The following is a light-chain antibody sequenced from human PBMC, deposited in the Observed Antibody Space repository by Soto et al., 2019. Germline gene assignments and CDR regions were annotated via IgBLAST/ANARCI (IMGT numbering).Light chain of an antibody. CDR3: QQYNTWLWT. CDR1: QNISSN. J-gene: IGKJ1*01. Sequence: EIVMTQSPATLSVSPGERATLSCRASQNISSNLAWYQQKPGQAPRVLIDGASTRATGIPARFSGIGSGTEVTLTIYSLQSEDFALYYCQQYNTWLWTFGQGTKVEIK. CDR2: GAS. V-gene: IGKV3-15*01.